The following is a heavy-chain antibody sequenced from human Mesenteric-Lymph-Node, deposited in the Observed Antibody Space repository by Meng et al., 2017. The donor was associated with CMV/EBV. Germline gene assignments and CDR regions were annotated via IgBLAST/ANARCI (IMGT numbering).Heavy chain of an antibody. CDR2: INAGNGNT. J-gene: IGHJ6*02. CDR3: ARDLYDIVVVPAATQYYYYGMDV. Sequence: AMHWVGQATGQRLEWMGWINAGNGNTKYSQKFQGRVTITRDTSASTAYMELSSLRSEDTAVYYCARDLYDIVVVPAATQYYYYGMDVWGQGTMVTVSS. CDR1: A. V-gene: IGHV1-3*01. D-gene: IGHD2-2*01.